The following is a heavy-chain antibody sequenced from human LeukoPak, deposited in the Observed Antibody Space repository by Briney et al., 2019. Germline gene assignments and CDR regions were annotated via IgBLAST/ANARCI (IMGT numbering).Heavy chain of an antibody. V-gene: IGHV4-30-2*05. J-gene: IGHJ4*02. D-gene: IGHD3-22*01. Sequence: SETLSLTCAVSGGSISSGGYSWSWIRQPPGKGLEWIGYIYHSGSTYYNPSLKSRVTISVDTSKNQFSLKLSSVTAADTAVYYCARVSSSGHDYWGQGTLVTISS. CDR3: ARVSSSGHDY. CDR2: IYHSGST. CDR1: GGSISSGGYS.